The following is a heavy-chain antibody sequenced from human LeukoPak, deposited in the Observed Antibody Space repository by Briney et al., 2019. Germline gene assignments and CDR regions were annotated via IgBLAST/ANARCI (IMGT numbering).Heavy chain of an antibody. V-gene: IGHV4-38-2*02. CDR1: GYSISRGYY. D-gene: IGHD3-10*01. CDR2: IYHSGST. Sequence: SETLSLTCTVSGYSISRGYYWGWSRQPPGKGLEGIGSIYHSGSTYYNPSIKRGVTISVDTSKNQVCMKLSSVTAADTAVYYCARDGGSGIFTSGSFDYWGQGTLVTVSS. J-gene: IGHJ4*02. CDR3: ARDGGSGIFTSGSFDY.